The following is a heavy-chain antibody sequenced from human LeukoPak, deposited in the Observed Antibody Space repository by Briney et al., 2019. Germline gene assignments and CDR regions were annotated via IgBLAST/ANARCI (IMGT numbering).Heavy chain of an antibody. Sequence: GGFLRLSCAASGFTFSSYSMNWVRQAPGKGLEWVSSISSSSSYIYYADSVKGRFTISRDNAKNSLYLQMNSLRAEDTAVYYCAASTTYYYDSSGYYYVVGVAVYFDYWGQGTLVTVSS. D-gene: IGHD3-22*01. CDR3: AASTTYYYDSSGYYYVVGVAVYFDY. CDR2: ISSSSSYI. CDR1: GFTFSSYS. V-gene: IGHV3-21*01. J-gene: IGHJ4*02.